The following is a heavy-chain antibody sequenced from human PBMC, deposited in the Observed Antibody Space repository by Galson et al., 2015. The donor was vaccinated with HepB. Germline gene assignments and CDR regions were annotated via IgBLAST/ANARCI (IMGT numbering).Heavy chain of an antibody. CDR2: FDPEDGET. CDR3: ATGGRSSGWFNWFDP. D-gene: IGHD6-19*01. CDR1: GYTLTELS. V-gene: IGHV1-24*01. Sequence: SVKVSCKVSGYTLTELSMHWVRQAPGKGLEWMGGFDPEDGETIYAQKFQGRVTMTEDTSTDTAYMELSSLRSEDTAVYYCATGGRSSGWFNWFDPWGQGTLVTVSS. J-gene: IGHJ5*02.